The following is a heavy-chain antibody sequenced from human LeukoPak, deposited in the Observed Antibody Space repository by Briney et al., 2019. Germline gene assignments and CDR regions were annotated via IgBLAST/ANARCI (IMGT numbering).Heavy chain of an antibody. CDR3: ARDAYCSSTSCYYFDY. V-gene: IGHV1-2*02. Sequence: GASVKVSCKASGYTFTGYYMHWVRQAPGQGLEWMGWINPNSGGTNYAQKFQGRFTMTRDTSISTAYMELSRLRSDDTAVYYCARDAYCSSTSCYYFDYWGQGTLVTVSS. J-gene: IGHJ4*02. CDR2: INPNSGGT. CDR1: GYTFTGYY. D-gene: IGHD2-2*01.